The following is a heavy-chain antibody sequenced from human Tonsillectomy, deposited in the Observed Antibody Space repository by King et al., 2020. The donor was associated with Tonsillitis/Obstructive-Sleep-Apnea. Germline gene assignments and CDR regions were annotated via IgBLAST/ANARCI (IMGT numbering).Heavy chain of an antibody. Sequence: QLVESGGGLVQPGGSLRLSCAASGFTVSSNYMSWVRQAPGKGLEWVSVIDSGGDTYYADSVNGRFTISRDNSKNTLYLQMNSLRAEDTAVYYCARRQLHLGELSFDYWGQGTLVTVSS. CDR1: GFTVSSNY. CDR2: IDSGGDT. V-gene: IGHV3-66*01. D-gene: IGHD3-16*02. J-gene: IGHJ4*02. CDR3: ARRQLHLGELSFDY.